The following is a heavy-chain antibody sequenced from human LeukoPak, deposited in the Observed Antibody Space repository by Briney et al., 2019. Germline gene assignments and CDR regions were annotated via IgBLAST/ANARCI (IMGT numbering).Heavy chain of an antibody. CDR3: ASRYFCSSTSCYTFDY. CDR2: INHSGST. V-gene: IGHV4-34*01. CDR1: GEPFNGYY. D-gene: IGHD2-2*02. J-gene: IGHJ4*02. Sequence: SETLSLTCAVYGEPFNGYYWNWIRQSPGKGLEWIGEINHSGSTNYNPSLKSRVTISVDTSKNQFSLKLNSVTAADTAVYYCASRYFCSSTSCYTFDYWGQGTLVPVSS.